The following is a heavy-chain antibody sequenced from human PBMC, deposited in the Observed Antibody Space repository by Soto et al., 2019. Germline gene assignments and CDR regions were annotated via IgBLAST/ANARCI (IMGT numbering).Heavy chain of an antibody. J-gene: IGHJ6*02. Sequence: GGSLRLSCAASGFTVSSNYMSWVRQAPGKGLEWVSVIYSGGSTYYADSVKGRFTIPRENSKNTLYLQMNSLRAEDTAVYYCAREKKLPGIAAAARGFYYYGMDVWGQGTTVTVSS. CDR3: AREKKLPGIAAAARGFYYYGMDV. V-gene: IGHV3-53*01. D-gene: IGHD6-13*01. CDR2: IYSGGST. CDR1: GFTVSSNY.